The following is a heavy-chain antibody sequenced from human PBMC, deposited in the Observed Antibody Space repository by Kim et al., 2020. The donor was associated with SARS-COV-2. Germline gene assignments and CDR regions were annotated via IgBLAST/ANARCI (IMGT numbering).Heavy chain of an antibody. V-gene: IGHV3-23*01. Sequence: YADPGKGRFTNSRDNSKNTLYLQMNSLRAEDTAVYYCAKDLPEGYAFDIWGQGTMVTVSS. J-gene: IGHJ3*02. CDR3: AKDLPEGYAFDI.